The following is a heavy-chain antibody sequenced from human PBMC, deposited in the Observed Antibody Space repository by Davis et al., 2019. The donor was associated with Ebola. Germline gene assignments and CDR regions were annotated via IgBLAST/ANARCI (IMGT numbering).Heavy chain of an antibody. CDR1: GFTFSSYA. V-gene: IGHV3-23*01. D-gene: IGHD1-26*01. J-gene: IGHJ5*02. Sequence: GESLKISCAASGFTFSSYAMSWVRQAPGKGLEWVSAISGSGGSTYYADSVKGRFTISRDNSKNTLYLQMNSLRAEDTAVYYCAKRIVGATTGWFDPWGQGTLVTVSS. CDR2: ISGSGGST. CDR3: AKRIVGATTGWFDP.